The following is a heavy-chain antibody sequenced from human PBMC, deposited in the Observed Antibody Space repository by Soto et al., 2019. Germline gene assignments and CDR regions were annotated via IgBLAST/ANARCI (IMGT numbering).Heavy chain of an antibody. V-gene: IGHV4-31*03. CDR3: ARDPVPLGYCSGGSCKIGGYVMDV. Sequence: SETLSLTCTVSGGSISSGGYYWSWIRQHPGKGLEWIGYIYYSGRTYYNPSLKSRVTISVDTSKNQFSLKLSSVTAADTAVYYCARDPVPLGYCSGGSCKIGGYVMDVWGQGTTVTVSS. CDR1: GGSISSGGYY. J-gene: IGHJ6*02. CDR2: IYYSGRT. D-gene: IGHD2-15*01.